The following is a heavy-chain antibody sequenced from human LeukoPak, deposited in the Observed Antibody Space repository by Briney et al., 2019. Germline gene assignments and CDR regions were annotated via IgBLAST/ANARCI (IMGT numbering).Heavy chain of an antibody. CDR1: GFTFSSYA. J-gene: IGHJ4*02. D-gene: IGHD3-10*01. CDR2: ISDSGGTT. V-gene: IGHV3-23*01. CDR3: ARESSVVRGVITDFDY. Sequence: GGSLRLSCAASGFTFSSYAMSWVRQAPGKGLEWVSGISDSGGTTYYAGSVKGRFTISRDNSKNTLYLQMNSLRAEDTAVYYCARESSVVRGVITDFDYWGQGTLVTVSS.